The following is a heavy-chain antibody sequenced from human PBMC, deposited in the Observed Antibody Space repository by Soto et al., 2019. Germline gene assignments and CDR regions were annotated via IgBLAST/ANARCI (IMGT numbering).Heavy chain of an antibody. D-gene: IGHD3-3*01. CDR1: GFTFDDYA. CDR2: ISWNSGSI. V-gene: IGHV3-9*01. J-gene: IGHJ4*02. CDR3: AKDTGGSYNFWSGFFDY. Sequence: GGSLRLSCAASGFTFDDYAMHWVRQAPGKGLEWVSGISWNSGSIGYADSVKGRFTISRDNAKNSLYLQMNSLRAEDTALYYCAKDTGGSYNFWSGFFDYWGQGTLITVSS.